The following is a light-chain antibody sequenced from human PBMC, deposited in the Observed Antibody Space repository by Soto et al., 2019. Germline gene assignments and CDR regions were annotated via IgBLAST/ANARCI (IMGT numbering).Light chain of an antibody. J-gene: IGKJ1*01. CDR3: QQYYSYPRT. CDR2: AAS. V-gene: IGKV1-39*01. CDR1: QSIIIY. Sequence: IQMTQSPSSLSASVGDRVTITCRASQSIIIYLNWYQQKPGKAPKLLIYAASTLQSGVPSRFSGSGSGTDFTLTISCLQSEDFATYYCQQYYSYPRTFGQGTKVDI.